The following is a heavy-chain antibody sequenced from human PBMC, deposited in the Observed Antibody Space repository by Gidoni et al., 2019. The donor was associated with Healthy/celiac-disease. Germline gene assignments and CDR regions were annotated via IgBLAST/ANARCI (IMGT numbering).Heavy chain of an antibody. V-gene: IGHV3-23*01. D-gene: IGHD3-22*01. J-gene: IGHJ3*02. CDR1: GLTFSSYA. CDR3: AKDRRLFGAFDI. CDR2: ISGSGGST. Sequence: EVQLLESGGGLVQPGGSLRLACGAAGLTFSSYARRWGRQAPGKGLEWVSAISGSGGSTYYADSVKGRFTISRDNSKNTLYLQMNSLRAEDTAVYYCAKDRRLFGAFDIWGQGTMVTVSS.